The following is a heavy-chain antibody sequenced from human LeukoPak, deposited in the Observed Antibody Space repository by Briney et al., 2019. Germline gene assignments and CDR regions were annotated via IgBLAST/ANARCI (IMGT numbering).Heavy chain of an antibody. V-gene: IGHV4-59*01. CDR3: ARYGYSSLHFDY. CDR2: ISYSGNT. J-gene: IGHJ4*02. D-gene: IGHD4-11*01. CDR1: GGSISSYY. Sequence: PSETLSLTCTVSGGSISSYYWSWIRQPPGKGLQWIGYISYSGNTNYNPSLKSRVTMSVDTSKNHFSLNLSSVTAADTAVYYCARYGYSSLHFDYWGQGTLVTVSS.